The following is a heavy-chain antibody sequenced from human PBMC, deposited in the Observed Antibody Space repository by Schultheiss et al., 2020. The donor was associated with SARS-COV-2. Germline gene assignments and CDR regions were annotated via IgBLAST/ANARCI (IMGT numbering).Heavy chain of an antibody. CDR3: ARDRDLMVRGVIIDRDAFDI. Sequence: GESLKISCAASGFTFSNAWMSWVRQAPGKGLEWVGRIKSKTDGGTTDYAAPVKGRFTISRDDSKNTLYLQMNSLKTEDTAVYYCARDRDLMVRGVIIDRDAFDIWGQGTMVTVSS. V-gene: IGHV3-15*01. CDR2: IKSKTDGGTT. J-gene: IGHJ3*02. D-gene: IGHD3-10*01. CDR1: GFTFSNAW.